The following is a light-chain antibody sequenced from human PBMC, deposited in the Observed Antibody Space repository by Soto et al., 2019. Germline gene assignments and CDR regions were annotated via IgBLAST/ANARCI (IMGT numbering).Light chain of an antibody. Sequence: DIVLTQSPGTLSLSPGERATLFCRASQSVRSNYLAWYQQKPGQAPRLLIYDASSRATGIPDRFGGTGSGTDFTLTISRVEPEDFAVFYCQQYGSSPLTFGQGTKVDIK. V-gene: IGKV3-20*01. CDR1: QSVRSNY. CDR2: DAS. CDR3: QQYGSSPLT. J-gene: IGKJ1*01.